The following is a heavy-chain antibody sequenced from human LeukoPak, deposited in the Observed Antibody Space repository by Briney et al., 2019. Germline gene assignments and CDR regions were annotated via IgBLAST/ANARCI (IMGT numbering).Heavy chain of an antibody. D-gene: IGHD3-3*01. CDR2: IYYSGST. V-gene: IGHV4-31*03. CDR3: ARDRYYDFWSGDNHYFDY. J-gene: IGHJ4*02. CDR1: GGSISSGGYY. Sequence: SETLSLTCTVSGGSISSGGYYWSWIRRHPGKGLEWIGYIYYSGSTYYNPSLKSRVTISVDTSKNQFSLKLSSVTAADTAVYYCARDRYYDFWSGDNHYFDYWGQGTLVTVSS.